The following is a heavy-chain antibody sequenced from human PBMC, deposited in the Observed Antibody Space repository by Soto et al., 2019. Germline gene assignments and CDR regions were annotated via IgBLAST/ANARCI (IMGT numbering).Heavy chain of an antibody. Sequence: ASVKLSCKASGYTFTSYSMHWVRQAPGQRLEWMGWINAGNGNTKYSQKFQGRVTITRDTSASTAYMELSSLRSEDTAVYYCARDGRYGWFGELLPNDYWGQGTLVTVSS. CDR2: INAGNGNT. D-gene: IGHD3-10*01. J-gene: IGHJ4*02. V-gene: IGHV1-3*01. CDR3: ARDGRYGWFGELLPNDY. CDR1: GYTFTSYS.